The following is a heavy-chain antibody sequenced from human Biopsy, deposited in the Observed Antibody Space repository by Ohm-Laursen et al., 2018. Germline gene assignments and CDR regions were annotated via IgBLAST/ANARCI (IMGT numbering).Heavy chain of an antibody. CDR3: TRAGGGKIYGL. Sequence: ILSLTCTVSGVSINTGGYYWTWIRQHPGTGLEWIGYIHYSGNTLYSPSLKSRLTISVDTSRNQFSLKLTSVTAADTALYYCTRAGGGKIYGLWGQGTLVTVSS. D-gene: IGHD3-16*01. CDR1: GVSINTGGYY. J-gene: IGHJ4*02. CDR2: IHYSGNT. V-gene: IGHV4-31*03.